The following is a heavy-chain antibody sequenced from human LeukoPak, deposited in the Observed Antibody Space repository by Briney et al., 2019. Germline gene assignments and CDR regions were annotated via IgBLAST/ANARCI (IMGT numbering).Heavy chain of an antibody. D-gene: IGHD3-9*01. CDR3: ANARMYYDTLTGYTFDY. CDR2: ISGSGGST. J-gene: IGHJ4*02. V-gene: IGHV3-23*01. CDR1: GFTFSSYA. Sequence: GGSLRLSCAASGFTFSSYAMSWVRQAPGKGLEWVSAISGSGGSTYYADSAKGRFTISRDNSKNTLYLQMNSLRAEDTAVYYCANARMYYDTLTGYTFDYWGQGTLVTVSS.